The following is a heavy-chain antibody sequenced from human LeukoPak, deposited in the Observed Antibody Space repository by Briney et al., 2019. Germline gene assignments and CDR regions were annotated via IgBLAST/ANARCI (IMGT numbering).Heavy chain of an antibody. CDR3: ARLYYDSSGYPSPIDY. Sequence: PGGSLRLSCAASGFTFSGYSMNWVRQAPGKGLEWVSSISSSGSYIYNADSVRGRSTFSRTNAKNSLYLQSNIMRAEDTAVYYCARLYYDSSGYPSPIDYWGQGTLVTVSS. V-gene: IGHV3-21*01. CDR2: ISSSGSYI. D-gene: IGHD3-22*01. J-gene: IGHJ4*02. CDR1: GFTFSGYS.